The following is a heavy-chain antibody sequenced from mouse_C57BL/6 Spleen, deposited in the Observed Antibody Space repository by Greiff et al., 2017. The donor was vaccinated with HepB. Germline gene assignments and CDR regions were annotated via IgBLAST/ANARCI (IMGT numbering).Heavy chain of an antibody. V-gene: IGHV1-80*01. CDR3: ARSGDGYFYWYFDV. CDR2: IYPGDGDT. Sequence: VKLVESGAELVKPGASVKISCKASGYAFSSYWMNWVKQRPGKGLEWIGQIYPGDGDTNYNGKFKGKATLTADKSSSTAYMQLSSLTSEDSAVYFCARSGDGYFYWYFDVWGTGTTVTVSS. D-gene: IGHD2-3*01. CDR1: GYAFSSYW. J-gene: IGHJ1*03.